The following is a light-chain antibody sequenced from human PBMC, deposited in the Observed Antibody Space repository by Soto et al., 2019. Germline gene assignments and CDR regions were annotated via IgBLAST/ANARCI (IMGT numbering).Light chain of an antibody. CDR1: QSVSTD. J-gene: IGKJ1*01. CDR3: LQYTDWPRT. Sequence: EIVMTQSPATLSVSPGETATLSCRASQSVSTDLAWYQQKPGHSPRLLIYSASTRATGVPARFSGSGFGTAFSLIISSLQSEDFALYFCLQYTDWPRTFGPGTRGEIK. V-gene: IGKV3-15*01. CDR2: SAS.